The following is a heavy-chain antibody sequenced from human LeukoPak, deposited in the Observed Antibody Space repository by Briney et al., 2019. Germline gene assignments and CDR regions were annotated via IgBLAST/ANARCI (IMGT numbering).Heavy chain of an antibody. CDR2: ISWNSGSI. D-gene: IGHD3-16*02. CDR3: ARSGYVWGSYRFSPFDY. J-gene: IGHJ4*02. CDR1: GFTFDDYA. V-gene: IGHV3-9*01. Sequence: QPGGSLRLSCAASGFTFDDYAMHWVRQAPGKGLEWVSGISWNSGSIGYADSVKGRFTISRDNAKNSLYLQMNRLRAEDTAVYYCARSGYVWGSYRFSPFDYWGQGTLVTVSS.